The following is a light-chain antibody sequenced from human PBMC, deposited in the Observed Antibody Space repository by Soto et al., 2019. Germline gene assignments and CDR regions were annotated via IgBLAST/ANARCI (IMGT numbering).Light chain of an antibody. V-gene: IGKV3-15*01. J-gene: IGKJ2*01. CDR1: QTLDNT. Sequence: ETIMTQSPATLSVSPGDRATLSCRASQTLDNTLAWYQQRPGQAPTLLIYSASTRATGVPPRFSGSGSGTEFTLTIDSLQSEDFAMYYCQQYKDVPFTFVQGTNLEIK. CDR3: QQYKDVPFT. CDR2: SAS.